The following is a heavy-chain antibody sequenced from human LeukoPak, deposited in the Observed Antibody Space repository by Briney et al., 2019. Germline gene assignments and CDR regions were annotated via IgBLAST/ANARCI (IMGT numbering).Heavy chain of an antibody. CDR2: IYYSGST. V-gene: IGHV4-39*07. Sequence: KTSETLSLTCAVSGGSISNTYYYWGWIRQPPGKGLEWIGSIYYSGSTNYNPSLKSRVTISVDTSKNQFSLKLSSVTAADTAVYYCARGLLTPSDIWGQGTMVTVST. CDR1: GGSISNTYYY. J-gene: IGHJ3*02. CDR3: ARGLLTPSDI.